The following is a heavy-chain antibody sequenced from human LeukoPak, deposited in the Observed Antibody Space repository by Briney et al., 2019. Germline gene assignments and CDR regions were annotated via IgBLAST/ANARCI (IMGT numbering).Heavy chain of an antibody. J-gene: IGHJ6*02. CDR1: GFTFSSCA. CDR2: ISGSGGST. CDR3: AKRGIGSGYGNYYYYGMDV. V-gene: IGHV3-23*01. D-gene: IGHD5-12*01. Sequence: GGSLRLSCAASGFTFSSCAMSWVRQAPGKGLEWVSSISGSGGSTYYADSVKGRFTISRDNSKNTLYLQMNSLRAEDTAVYYCAKRGIGSGYGNYYYYGMDVWGQGTTVTVSS.